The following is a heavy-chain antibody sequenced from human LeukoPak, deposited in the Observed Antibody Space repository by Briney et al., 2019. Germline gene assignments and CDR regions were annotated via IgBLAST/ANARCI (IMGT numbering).Heavy chain of an antibody. V-gene: IGHV3-48*01. D-gene: IGHD1-26*01. CDR2: ISSTSSTI. J-gene: IGHJ4*02. CDR1: GFTFSNYN. CDR3: ARGEVRYDY. Sequence: EAGGSLRLSCAASGFTFSNYNMNWVRQAPGKGLEWVSYISSTSSTIYYADSVKGRFTISRDNAKNSLYLQMNSLRAEDTAVYYCARGEVRYDYWGQGTLVTVSS.